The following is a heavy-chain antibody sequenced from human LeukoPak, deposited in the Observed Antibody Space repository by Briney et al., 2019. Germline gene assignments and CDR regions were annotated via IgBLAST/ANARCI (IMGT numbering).Heavy chain of an antibody. V-gene: IGHV3-30*03. Sequence: TGGSLRLSCAASGFTFSSYGMHWVRQAPGKGLEWVAVISYDGSNKYYADSVKGRFTISRDNSKNTLYLQMNSLRAEDTAVYYCASSDRSGWHVFDYWGQGTLVTVSS. CDR1: GFTFSSYG. CDR2: ISYDGSNK. CDR3: ASSDRSGWHVFDY. J-gene: IGHJ4*02. D-gene: IGHD3-22*01.